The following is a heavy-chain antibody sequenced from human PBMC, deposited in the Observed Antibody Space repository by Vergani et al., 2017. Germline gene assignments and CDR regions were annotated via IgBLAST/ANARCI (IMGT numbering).Heavy chain of an antibody. CDR2: MNPNSGGT. D-gene: IGHD6-19*01. V-gene: IGHV1-2*02. J-gene: IGHJ4*02. CDR1: AYTFTSYD. Sequence: QVQLVQSGAEVKKPGASMKVSCKASAYTFTSYDINWVRQATGQGLEWMGWMNPNSGGTNYAQKFQGRVTMTRDTSISTAYMELSRLRSDDTAVYYCARQNSSGWYPFFDYWGQGTLVTVSS. CDR3: ARQNSSGWYPFFDY.